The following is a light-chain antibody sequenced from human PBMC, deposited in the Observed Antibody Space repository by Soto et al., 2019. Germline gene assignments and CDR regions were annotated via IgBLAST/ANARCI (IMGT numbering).Light chain of an antibody. J-gene: IGKJ1*01. CDR3: QRRANWPPWT. CDR2: DAS. Sequence: EIVLTQSPATLSLSPGERATLSCRASQSVSSYLAWYQQKPGQAPRLLLYDASNRATGIPARFSGSGSGTDFTLTISSLEPEDFAVYYCQRRANWPPWTFGQGTKVEIK. V-gene: IGKV3-11*01. CDR1: QSVSSY.